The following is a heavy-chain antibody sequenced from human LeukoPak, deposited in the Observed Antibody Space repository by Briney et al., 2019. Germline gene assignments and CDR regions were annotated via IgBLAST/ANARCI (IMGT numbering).Heavy chain of an antibody. CDR1: GFTFSADW. CDR2: IKGDGSGA. CDR3: ACTSRPIDA. V-gene: IGHV3-74*01. J-gene: IGHJ5*02. Sequence: GGSLRLSCAASGFTFSADWMHWVRQAPGKGLVWVSRIKGDGSGASYADSVKGRFTISRDNAKNTLYLEMNSLRGDDTAVYYCACTSRPIDAWGQGTLVTVSS. D-gene: IGHD2-8*01.